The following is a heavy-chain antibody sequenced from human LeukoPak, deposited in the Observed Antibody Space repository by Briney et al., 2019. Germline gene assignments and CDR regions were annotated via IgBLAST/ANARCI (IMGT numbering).Heavy chain of an antibody. CDR3: ATRGYSYGSYFDY. CDR2: IYYSGST. D-gene: IGHD5-18*01. CDR1: GGSVSSSSYY. V-gene: IGHV4-39*01. Sequence: SETLSLTCTVSGGSVSSSSYYWGWIRQPPGKGLEWIGSIYYSGSTYYNPSLKSRVTISVDTSKNQFSLKLSSVTAADTAVYYCATRGYSYGSYFDYWGQGTLVTVSS. J-gene: IGHJ4*02.